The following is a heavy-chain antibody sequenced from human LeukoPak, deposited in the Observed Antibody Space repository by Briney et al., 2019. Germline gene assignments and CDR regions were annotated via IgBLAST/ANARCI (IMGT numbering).Heavy chain of an antibody. Sequence: GGSLRLSCAASGFTVSSNYMSWVRQAPGKGLEWVSVIYSGGSTYCADSVKGRFTISRDNSKNTLYLQMNSLRAEDTAVYYCAREGYGDLAFDIWGQGTMVTVSS. V-gene: IGHV3-66*01. J-gene: IGHJ3*02. CDR1: GFTVSSNY. D-gene: IGHD4-17*01. CDR2: IYSGGST. CDR3: AREGYGDLAFDI.